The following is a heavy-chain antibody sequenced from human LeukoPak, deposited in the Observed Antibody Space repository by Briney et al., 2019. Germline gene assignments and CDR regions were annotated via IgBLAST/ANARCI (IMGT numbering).Heavy chain of an antibody. D-gene: IGHD2-15*01. CDR1: GGSFSGYY. Sequence: SETLSLTCAVYGGSFSGYYWSWIRQPPGKGLEWIGEINHSGSTNYNPSLKSRVTTSVDTSKNQFSLKLSSVTAADTAVYYCARGRGLGYCSGGSCYPSGVYYFDYWGQGTLVTVSS. J-gene: IGHJ4*02. V-gene: IGHV4-34*01. CDR3: ARGRGLGYCSGGSCYPSGVYYFDY. CDR2: INHSGST.